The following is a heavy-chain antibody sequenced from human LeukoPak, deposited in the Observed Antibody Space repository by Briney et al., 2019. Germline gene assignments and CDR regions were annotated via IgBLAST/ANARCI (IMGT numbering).Heavy chain of an antibody. D-gene: IGHD3/OR15-3a*01. CDR1: GVSISSSNSY. V-gene: IGHV4-39*01. Sequence: SETLSLTCTVSGVSISSSNSYWGWIRQPPGKGLEWIGSIYYSGNTYYNVSLKSQVSISIDTSKNQFSLRLTSVTAADTAVYYCARQTGSGLFILPGGQGTLVTVSS. J-gene: IGHJ4*02. CDR2: IYYSGNT. CDR3: ARQTGSGLFILP.